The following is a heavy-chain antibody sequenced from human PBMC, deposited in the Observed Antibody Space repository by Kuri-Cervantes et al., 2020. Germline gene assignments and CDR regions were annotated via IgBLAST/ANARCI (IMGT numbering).Heavy chain of an antibody. CDR2: IVPILATT. D-gene: IGHD6-13*01. Sequence: ASVKVSCKASGGTFSSYTISWVRQAHGQGLEWMGGIVPILATTKYAQKFLGRVTITTDESTSTAYMELSSLRSEDTAVYYCASDSEEQQLVEGDYYYYMDVWGKGTTVTVSS. CDR1: GGTFSSYT. J-gene: IGHJ6*03. V-gene: IGHV1-69*16. CDR3: ASDSEEQQLVEGDYYYYMDV.